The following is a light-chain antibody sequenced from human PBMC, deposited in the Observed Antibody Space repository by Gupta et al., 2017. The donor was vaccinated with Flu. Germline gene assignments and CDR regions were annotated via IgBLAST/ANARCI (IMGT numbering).Light chain of an antibody. CDR1: QSVSSSY. Sequence: GTRALAPVERATLSCRASQSVSSSYLAWYQQKPGQAPRLLIFGASTRATGIPDRFSGSGSGTDFTLTIGSLEPEDAAVYHCQQYGSSPCTFGQGTKVEIK. J-gene: IGKJ1*01. CDR3: QQYGSSPCT. CDR2: GAS. V-gene: IGKV3-20*01.